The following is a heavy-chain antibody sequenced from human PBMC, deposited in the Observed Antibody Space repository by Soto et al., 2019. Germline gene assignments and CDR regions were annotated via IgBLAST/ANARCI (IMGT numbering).Heavy chain of an antibody. Sequence: QVQLVQSGAEVKKPGASVKVSCKVSGYTLTELSMHWVRQAPGKGLEWMGGFDPEDGETIYAQKFQGRVTMTEDKSKDTAYMELSSLRSEDKAVYYCAKDSRGGARDGMDVWGQGTTVTVSS. J-gene: IGHJ6*02. CDR2: FDPEDGET. CDR3: AKDSRGGARDGMDV. V-gene: IGHV1-24*01. CDR1: GYTLTELS. D-gene: IGHD1-26*01.